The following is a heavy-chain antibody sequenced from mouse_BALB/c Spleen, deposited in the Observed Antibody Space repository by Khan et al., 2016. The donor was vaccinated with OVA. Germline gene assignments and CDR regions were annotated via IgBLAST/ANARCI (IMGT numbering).Heavy chain of an antibody. Sequence: EVELVESGGGLVQPGGSRKLSCAASGFTFSDYGMAWVRQAPGKGPEWVAFISSFAYSIYYSDTVSGRFTISSENAKNTLYLDMSSLTYEDAAMYFCVRWAMDYWGQGTSVTVSS. CDR2: ISSFAYSI. J-gene: IGHJ4*01. V-gene: IGHV5-15*02. CDR3: VRWAMDY. CDR1: GFTFSDYG.